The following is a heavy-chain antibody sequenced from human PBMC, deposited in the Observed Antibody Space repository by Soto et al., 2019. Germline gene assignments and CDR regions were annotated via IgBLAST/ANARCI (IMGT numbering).Heavy chain of an antibody. D-gene: IGHD3-3*01. CDR2: MYYSGST. Sequence: QVQLQESGPGLVKPSETLSLTCTVSGGSISSYYWSRIRQSPGKGLEWIGYMYYSGSTNYNPSLKSRVTISIDTSRNQFSLKLSSLTAADTAVYYCARGTFGVVKDWGQGTLVTVSS. CDR1: GGSISSYY. V-gene: IGHV4-59*01. J-gene: IGHJ4*02. CDR3: ARGTFGVVKD.